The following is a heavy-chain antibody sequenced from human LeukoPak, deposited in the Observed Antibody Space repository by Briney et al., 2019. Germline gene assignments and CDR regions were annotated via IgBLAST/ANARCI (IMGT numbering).Heavy chain of an antibody. CDR2: INPNSGGT. CDR3: ARDYCSSTSCYFYYYYYMDV. J-gene: IGHJ6*03. V-gene: IGHV1-2*02. Sequence: ASVKVSCKASGYTFTGYYMHWVRQAPGQGLEWMGWINPNSGGTNYAQKFQGRVTMTRDTSISTAYMELSRLRSDDTAVYSCARDYCSSTSCYFYYYYYMDVWGKGTTVTVSS. D-gene: IGHD2-2*01. CDR1: GYTFTGYY.